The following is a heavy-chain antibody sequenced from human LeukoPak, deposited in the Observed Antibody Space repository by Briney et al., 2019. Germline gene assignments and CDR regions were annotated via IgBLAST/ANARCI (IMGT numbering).Heavy chain of an antibody. V-gene: IGHV3-30*04. Sequence: GGSLRLSCAVSGFTFSDYAMHWVRQAPGKGLGWVAVVSYDGNAKYYADSVKGRFTISRDNSKNTLYLQMNSLRPDDTAVYYCARCTASCYANAFDVWGQGTLLTVSS. CDR1: GFTFSDYA. J-gene: IGHJ3*01. D-gene: IGHD2-2*01. CDR2: VSYDGNAK. CDR3: ARCTASCYANAFDV.